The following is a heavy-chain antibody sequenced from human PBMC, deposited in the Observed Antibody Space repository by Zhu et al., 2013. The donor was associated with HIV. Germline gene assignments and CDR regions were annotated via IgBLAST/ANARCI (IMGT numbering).Heavy chain of an antibody. CDR2: ISPTGDST. V-gene: IGHV1-46*01. CDR1: GYTLTAYY. D-gene: IGHD2-21*01. CDR3: ARGRDADGFIYGY. J-gene: IGHJ4*02. Sequence: QVQLVQSGAEVKKPGASVKVPCKASGYTLTAYYMHWVRQAPGLGLEWMGLISPTGDSTSYAQKFQGRVTMTRNTSIRTAYMELSTVTSEDTAVYYCARGRDADGFIYGYWGQGTLVTVSS.